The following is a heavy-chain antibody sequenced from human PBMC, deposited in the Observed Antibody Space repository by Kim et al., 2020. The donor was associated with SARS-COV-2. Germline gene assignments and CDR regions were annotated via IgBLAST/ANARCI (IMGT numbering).Heavy chain of an antibody. CDR2: ISSSSSYI. D-gene: IGHD4-17*01. Sequence: GGSLRLSCAASGFTFSSYSMNWVRQAPGKGLEWVSSISSSSSYIYYADSVKGRFTISRDNAKNSLYLQMNSLRAEDTAVDYCARDAPSNTGTTYGMDVGGQGTPVTVSS. V-gene: IGHV3-21*01. CDR1: GFTFSSYS. J-gene: IGHJ6*02. CDR3: ARDAPSNTGTTYGMDV.